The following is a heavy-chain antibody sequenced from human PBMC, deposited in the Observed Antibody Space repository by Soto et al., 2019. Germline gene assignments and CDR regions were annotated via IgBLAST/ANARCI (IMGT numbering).Heavy chain of an antibody. Sequence: SETLSLTCTVSGGSISSYYWSWIRQPPGKGLEWIGYIYHSGSTYYNPSLKSRVTISVDKSKNQFSLKLTSVTAEDTAVYYCARGGRDWEQWPALLDYWGQGTLVTVSS. CDR1: GGSISSYY. D-gene: IGHD2-21*01. CDR3: ARGGRDWEQWPALLDY. J-gene: IGHJ4*02. CDR2: IYHSGST. V-gene: IGHV4-59*12.